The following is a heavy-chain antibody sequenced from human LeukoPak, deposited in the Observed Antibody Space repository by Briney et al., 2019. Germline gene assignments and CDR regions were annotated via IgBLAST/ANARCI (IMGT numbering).Heavy chain of an antibody. V-gene: IGHV4-28*01. CDR3: ARKENVYYYFDY. D-gene: IGHD3-10*01. Sequence: SDTLSLTCAVSGYSITSSSWWGWIRQPPGKGLEWIGYIYHSGTTYYNPSLQSRVAMSVDTSKNQFSLKLSSVTAVDTAVYYCARKENVYYYFDYWGQGTLVTVSS. CDR1: GYSITSSSW. CDR2: IYHSGTT. J-gene: IGHJ4*02.